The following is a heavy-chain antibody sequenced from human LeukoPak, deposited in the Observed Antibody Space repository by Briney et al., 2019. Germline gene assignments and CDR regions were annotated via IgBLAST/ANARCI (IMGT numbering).Heavy chain of an antibody. V-gene: IGHV3-23*01. J-gene: IGHJ5*02. CDR3: AKGRTDYYESDGYSDLDL. Sequence: GGSLRLSCVTSGITFSSYAMSWVRQAPGKGLEWVSGISDAGGITYYADSVKGRFTISRDNSKNTLFLQVSSLRVEDTAVYYCAKGRTDYYESDGYSDLDLWGQGTLVSVSS. CDR1: GITFSSYA. CDR2: ISDAGGIT. D-gene: IGHD3-22*01.